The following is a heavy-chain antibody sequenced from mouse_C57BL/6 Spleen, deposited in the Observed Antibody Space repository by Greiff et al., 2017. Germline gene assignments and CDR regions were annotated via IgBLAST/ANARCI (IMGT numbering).Heavy chain of an antibody. V-gene: IGHV5-9-1*02. CDR2: ISSGGDYI. Sequence: EVHLVESGEGLVKPGGSLKLSCAASGFTFSSYAMSWVRQTPEKRLEWVAYISSGGDYIYYADTVKGRFTIARDNARNTLYLQMSSLKSEDTAMYYCTREDYYGSSYSWYFDVWGTGTTVTVSS. CDR3: TREDYYGSSYSWYFDV. CDR1: GFTFSSYA. D-gene: IGHD1-1*01. J-gene: IGHJ1*03.